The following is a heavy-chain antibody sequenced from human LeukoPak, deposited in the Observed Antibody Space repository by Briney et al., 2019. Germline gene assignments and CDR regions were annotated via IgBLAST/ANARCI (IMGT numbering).Heavy chain of an antibody. CDR2: ISGNSDTT. V-gene: IGHV3-23*01. D-gene: IGHD1-26*01. Sequence: GGSLRLSCAASGFTFSNYGMNWVRQAPGKGLEWVSVISGNSDTTYYADSVKGRFTISRDNSKNTLYLQMDSLRVEDTAVYYCAKEGIKESPREFDYWGQGSLVTVSS. J-gene: IGHJ4*02. CDR3: AKEGIKESPREFDY. CDR1: GFTFSNYG.